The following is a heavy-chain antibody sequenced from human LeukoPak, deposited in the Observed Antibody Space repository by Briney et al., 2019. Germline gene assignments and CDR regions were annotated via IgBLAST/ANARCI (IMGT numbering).Heavy chain of an antibody. D-gene: IGHD6-19*01. V-gene: IGHV4-4*07. CDR2: IQDRGST. CDR3: TRGQWLDVWDF. CDR1: GTSMSNSY. J-gene: IGHJ4*02. Sequence: SETLSLTCTVSGTSMSNSYWSWIRQPAGKGLEWIGHIQDRGSTIYNPSLGSRGTMSLDTPKNQFSLKLNSVTAADTAVYYCTRGQWLDVWDFWGQGSLVTVSS.